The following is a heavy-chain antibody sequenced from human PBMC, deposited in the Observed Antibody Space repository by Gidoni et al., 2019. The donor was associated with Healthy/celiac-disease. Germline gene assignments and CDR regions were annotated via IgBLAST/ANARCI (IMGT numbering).Heavy chain of an antibody. CDR1: GGSFSGYY. Sequence: QVQLQQWGAGLLKPSETLSLTCAVYGGSFSGYYWSWIRQPPGKGLEWIGEINHSGSTNYNPSLKSRVTISVDTSKNQFSLKLSSVTAADTAVYYCARGIKYDYVWGSYRQRYYFDYWGQGTLVTVSS. J-gene: IGHJ4*02. CDR3: ARGIKYDYVWGSYRQRYYFDY. CDR2: INHSGST. D-gene: IGHD3-16*02. V-gene: IGHV4-34*01.